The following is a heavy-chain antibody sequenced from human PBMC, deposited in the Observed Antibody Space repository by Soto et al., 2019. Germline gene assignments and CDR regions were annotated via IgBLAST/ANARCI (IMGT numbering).Heavy chain of an antibody. Sequence: QVQLQESGPGLVKPSQTLSLTCTVSGGSISSGGYYWSWIRQHPGKGLEWIGYIYYSGSTYYNPSLKSRVTISVDTSKNQFSLKLSSVTAADTAVYYCARGWPSPYHYYGMDVWGQGTTVTVSS. D-gene: IGHD2-15*01. V-gene: IGHV4-31*03. CDR1: GGSISSGGYY. CDR3: ARGWPSPYHYYGMDV. CDR2: IYYSGST. J-gene: IGHJ6*02.